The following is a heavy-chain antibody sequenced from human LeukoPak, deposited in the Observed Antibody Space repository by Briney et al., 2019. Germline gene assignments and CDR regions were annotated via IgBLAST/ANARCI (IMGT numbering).Heavy chain of an antibody. CDR3: ARGEYDILTGYFLRNYYYYGMDV. CDR1: GGSISSGDYY. CDR2: IYYRGST. V-gene: IGHV4-30-4*01. J-gene: IGHJ6*02. D-gene: IGHD3-9*01. Sequence: SQTLSLTCNVSGGSISSGDYYWSWIRQPPGRGLEWIGYIYYRGSTYYNPSLKSRVTISVDTSKNQFSLKLSSVTAADTAVYYCARGEYDILTGYFLRNYYYYGMDVWGQGTTVTVSS.